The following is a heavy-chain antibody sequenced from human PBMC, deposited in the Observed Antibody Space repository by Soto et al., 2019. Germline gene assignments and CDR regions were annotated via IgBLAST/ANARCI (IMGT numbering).Heavy chain of an antibody. Sequence: SETLSLRCTVSRVSISIYYWTWIRQPPGKGLEWIGYIYYSGITNYNPSLKSRVTISVDKSKNQFSLQLASVTAADTAVYYCASSYGNAWYTYWGQGTQVTVSS. V-gene: IGHV4-59*01. CDR2: IYYSGIT. CDR1: RVSISIYY. CDR3: ASSYGNAWYTY. J-gene: IGHJ4*02. D-gene: IGHD6-13*01.